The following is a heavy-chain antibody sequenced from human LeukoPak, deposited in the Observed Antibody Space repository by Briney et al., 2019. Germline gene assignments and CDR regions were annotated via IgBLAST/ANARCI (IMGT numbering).Heavy chain of an antibody. CDR3: ARVGSIAAAGGWFDP. CDR1: GYSISSGYY. CDR2: IYHSGST. J-gene: IGHJ5*02. V-gene: IGHV4-38-2*02. D-gene: IGHD6-13*01. Sequence: SETLSLTCTVSGYSISSGYYWGWIRQPPGKGLEWIGSIYHSGSTYYNPSLKSRVTISVDTSKNQFSLKLSSVTAADTAVYYRARVGSIAAAGGWFDPWGQGTLVTVPS.